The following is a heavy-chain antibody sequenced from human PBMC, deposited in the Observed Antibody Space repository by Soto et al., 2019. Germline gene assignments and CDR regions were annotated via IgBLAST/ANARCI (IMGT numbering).Heavy chain of an antibody. V-gene: IGHV1-2*04. J-gene: IGHJ4*02. CDR3: ARDLGFGEFFPDY. CDR1: GYTFTGYY. D-gene: IGHD3-10*01. CDR2: INPNSGGT. Sequence: QVQLVQSGAEVKKPGASVKVSCKASGYTFTGYYMHWVRQAPGQGLVWMGWINPNSGGTNYAQKFQGWVTMPRDTSISTAYMELSRLRSDDTAVYYCARDLGFGEFFPDYWGQGTLVTVSS.